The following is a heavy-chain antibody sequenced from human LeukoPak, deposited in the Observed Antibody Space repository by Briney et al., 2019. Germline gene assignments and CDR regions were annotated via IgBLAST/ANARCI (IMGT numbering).Heavy chain of an antibody. D-gene: IGHD3-22*01. Sequence: SETLSLTCTVSGGSISSGSYYWSWIRQPAGKGLEWIGRIYISGSTNYNPSLKSRVTISVDTSKNQFSLKLSSVTAADTAVYYCAREAYYYDSTGYWDAFDIWGQGTMVTVSS. CDR2: IYISGST. CDR1: GGSISSGSYY. J-gene: IGHJ3*02. CDR3: AREAYYYDSTGYWDAFDI. V-gene: IGHV4-61*02.